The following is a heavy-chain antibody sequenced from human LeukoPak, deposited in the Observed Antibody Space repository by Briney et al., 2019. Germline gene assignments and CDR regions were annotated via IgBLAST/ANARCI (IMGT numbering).Heavy chain of an antibody. Sequence: PGGSLRLSCAASGFTFTIYTMNWVRQAPGKGLEWISYISNGDNTKKYADSVKGRFTISRENAKNSLYLQMNSLRAGDTAVYYCARDRGRYYMDVWGKGTTVTISS. V-gene: IGHV3-48*01. D-gene: IGHD6-25*01. CDR2: ISNGDNTK. CDR3: ARDRGRYYMDV. J-gene: IGHJ6*03. CDR1: GFTFTIYT.